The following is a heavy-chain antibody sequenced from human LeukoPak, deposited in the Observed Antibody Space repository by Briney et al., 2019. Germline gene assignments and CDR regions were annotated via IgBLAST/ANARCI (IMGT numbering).Heavy chain of an antibody. J-gene: IGHJ4*02. CDR1: GYTFTDYY. Sequence: ASVKVSCKASGYTFTDYYMYWVRQAPGQGLEWMGWINPNSGGTNYAQKFQGRVTMTRDTSISTAYMELSRLRSDGTAVYYCAREGPIVGATHLVDYWGQGTLVTVSS. D-gene: IGHD1-26*01. CDR3: AREGPIVGATHLVDY. CDR2: INPNSGGT. V-gene: IGHV1-2*02.